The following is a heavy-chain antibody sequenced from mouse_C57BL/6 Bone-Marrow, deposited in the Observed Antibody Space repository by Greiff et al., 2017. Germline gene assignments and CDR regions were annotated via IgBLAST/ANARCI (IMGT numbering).Heavy chain of an antibody. CDR2: ISSGSSTI. D-gene: IGHD1-1*01. J-gene: IGHJ2*01. V-gene: IGHV5-17*01. Sequence: EVKLMESGGGLVKPGGSLKLSCAASGFTFSDYGMHWVRQAPEKGLEWVAYISSGSSTIYYADTVKGLFTISRDNAKNTLFLQMTSLRSEDTAMYYCARGYYSIYWGQGTTLTVSS. CDR3: ARGYYSIY. CDR1: GFTFSDYG.